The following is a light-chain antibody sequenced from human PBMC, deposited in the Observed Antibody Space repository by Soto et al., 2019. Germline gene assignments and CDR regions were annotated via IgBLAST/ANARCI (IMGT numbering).Light chain of an antibody. CDR2: RNG. V-gene: IGLV1-47*01. CDR3: AKWDDRLLAYV. Sequence: QSVLTHPPSASGTPGQRVTISCSGSSSNIGTYYVDWYQQLPGTAPKLLIHRNGQRPSGVPDRFSGSKSGTSASLAISGLRSEDEADYYCAKWDDRLLAYVIGAGTKVTVL. CDR1: SSNIGTYY. J-gene: IGLJ1*01.